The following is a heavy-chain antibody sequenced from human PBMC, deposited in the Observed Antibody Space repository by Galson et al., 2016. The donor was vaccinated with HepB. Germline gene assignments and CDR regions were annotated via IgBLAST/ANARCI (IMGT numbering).Heavy chain of an antibody. Sequence: SLRLSCAASGFTFDDYAMHWVRQVTGKGLEWVSAIETAGDTYYPDSVKGRFTISRENAKNSLYLQMNDLRAGDTAVYYCARGKSLLTMPWNYGLDVWGKGTAVTVSA. J-gene: IGHJ6*04. CDR3: ARGKSLLTMPWNYGLDV. D-gene: IGHD1-1*01. V-gene: IGHV3-13*01. CDR1: GFTFDDYA. CDR2: IETAGDT.